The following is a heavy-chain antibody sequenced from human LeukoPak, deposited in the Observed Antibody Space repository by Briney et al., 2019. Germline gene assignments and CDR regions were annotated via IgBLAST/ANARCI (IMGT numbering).Heavy chain of an antibody. J-gene: IGHJ4*02. Sequence: GGSLRLSCAASGFTFNTYTMNWVRQAPGKGLEWVSYISGSSGIIDYADSARGRFTISRDNAKNSLYLQMNSLRAEDTAVYYCAKESSGWYFDPRGFDYWGQGTLVTVSS. CDR1: GFTFNTYT. D-gene: IGHD6-19*01. CDR2: ISGSSGII. V-gene: IGHV3-48*01. CDR3: AKESSGWYFDPRGFDY.